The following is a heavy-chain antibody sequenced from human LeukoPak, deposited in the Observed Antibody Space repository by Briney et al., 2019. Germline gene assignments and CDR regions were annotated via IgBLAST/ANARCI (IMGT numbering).Heavy chain of an antibody. CDR1: GFTFSSYA. Sequence: PGGSLRLSCAASGFTFSSYAMHWVRQAPGKGLEWVAVISYDGSNKYYADSVKGRFTISRDNSENTLYLQMNSLRAEDTAVYYCARDPLHWNDGVDDSFDIWGQGTMVTVSS. V-gene: IGHV3-30-3*01. J-gene: IGHJ3*02. CDR3: ARDPLHWNDGVDDSFDI. CDR2: ISYDGSNK. D-gene: IGHD1-1*01.